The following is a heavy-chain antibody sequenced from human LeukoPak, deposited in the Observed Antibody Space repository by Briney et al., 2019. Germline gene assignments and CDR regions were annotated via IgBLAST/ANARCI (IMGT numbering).Heavy chain of an antibody. CDR3: ARMTVSGRDNWFDP. CDR1: GGSFSGYY. J-gene: IGHJ5*02. V-gene: IGHV4-34*01. Sequence: NPSETLSLTCAVYGGSFSGYYWSWIRQPPGKGLEWIGEINHSGSTNYNPSLKGRVAITVDTSKNQFSLKLSSVTAADTAVYYCARMTVSGRDNWFDPWGQGTLVTVSS. D-gene: IGHD6-19*01. CDR2: INHSGST.